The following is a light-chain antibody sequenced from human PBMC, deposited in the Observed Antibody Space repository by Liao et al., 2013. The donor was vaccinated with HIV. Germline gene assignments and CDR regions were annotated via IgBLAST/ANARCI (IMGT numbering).Light chain of an antibody. CDR2: YDS. Sequence: SSVLTQPPSVSVAPGKTARTTCGGDNMGSKSVHWYQQKPGQAPVVVIYYDSDRPSGIPERFSGSNSGSTATLTISRVEAGDEADYFCQVWDRDTDHWVFGGGTKLTVL. CDR3: QVWDRDTDHWV. V-gene: IGLV3-21*04. CDR1: NMGSKS. J-gene: IGLJ3*02.